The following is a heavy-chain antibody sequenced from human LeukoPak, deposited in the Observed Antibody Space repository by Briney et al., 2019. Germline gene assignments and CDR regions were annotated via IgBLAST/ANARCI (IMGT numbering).Heavy chain of an antibody. CDR3: ARDRSGSRWRWFDP. Sequence: GASVKVSCKASGYTFTNYYIHWVRQAPGQGLKWMGIINPTGGSASYAQKFQGRVSMTSDTSTSTLYLELSSLRSEDTAVYYCARDRSGSRWRWFDPWGQGTLVTVSS. J-gene: IGHJ5*02. D-gene: IGHD6-13*01. CDR1: GYTFTNYY. V-gene: IGHV1-46*01. CDR2: INPTGGSA.